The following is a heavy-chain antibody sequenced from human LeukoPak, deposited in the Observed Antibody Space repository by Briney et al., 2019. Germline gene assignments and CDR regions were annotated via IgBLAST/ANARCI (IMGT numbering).Heavy chain of an antibody. J-gene: IGHJ5*02. Sequence: ASVKVSCKASGGTFSSYAISWVRQAPGQGLEWMGGIIPIFGTANYAQKFQGRVTITADESTSTAYMELSSLRSEDTAVYYCARKGFGEYWFDHWGQGTLVAVSS. D-gene: IGHD3-10*01. V-gene: IGHV1-69*13. CDR1: GGTFSSYA. CDR2: IIPIFGTA. CDR3: ARKGFGEYWFDH.